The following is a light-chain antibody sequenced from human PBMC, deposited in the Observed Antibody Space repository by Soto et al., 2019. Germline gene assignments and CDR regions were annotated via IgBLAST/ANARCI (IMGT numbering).Light chain of an antibody. V-gene: IGKV3-20*01. J-gene: IGKJ2*01. CDR1: QVIGSRY. CDR2: GAS. Sequence: EIVMTQSPGTLSLSPGERATISCIASQVIGSRYLAWYHQKSGQAPRLLIYGASSRATGIPDRFSGSGSGTDFTLTISRLEQEDFGVYYCQQFGSSIPHTCGQGTKLEIK. CDR3: QQFGSSIPHT.